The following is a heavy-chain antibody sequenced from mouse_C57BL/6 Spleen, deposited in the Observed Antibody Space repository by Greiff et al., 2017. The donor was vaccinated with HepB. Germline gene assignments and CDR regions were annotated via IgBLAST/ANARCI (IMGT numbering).Heavy chain of an antibody. Sequence: QVQLQQPGAELVMPGASVKLSCKASGYTFPSYWMHWVKQRPGQGLAWIGEIDPSDCYTNYNQKFKGKSTLTVDKSSSTAYMQLSSLTSEDSAVYYCARSTTVVARDWYFDVWGTGTTVTVSS. V-gene: IGHV1-69*01. J-gene: IGHJ1*03. CDR2: IDPSDCYT. CDR3: ARSTTVVARDWYFDV. D-gene: IGHD1-1*01. CDR1: GYTFPSYW.